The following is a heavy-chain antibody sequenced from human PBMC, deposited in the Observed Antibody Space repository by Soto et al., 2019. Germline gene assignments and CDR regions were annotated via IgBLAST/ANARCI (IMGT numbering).Heavy chain of an antibody. D-gene: IGHD2-2*01. CDR3: ARSEYQLLIQGQAYYFDY. Sequence: LETLSLTCAVYGGSFSGYYWSWIRQPPGKGLEWIGEINHSGSTNYNPSLKSRVTISVDTSKNQFSLKLSSVTAADTAVYYCARSEYQLLIQGQAYYFDYWGQGTLVTVS. CDR1: GGSFSGYY. V-gene: IGHV4-34*01. J-gene: IGHJ4*02. CDR2: INHSGST.